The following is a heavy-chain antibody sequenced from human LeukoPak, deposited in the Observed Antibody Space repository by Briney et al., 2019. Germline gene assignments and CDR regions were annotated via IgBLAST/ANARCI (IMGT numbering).Heavy chain of an antibody. D-gene: IGHD2-21*02. CDR1: GFTFSSYA. Sequence: PGGSLRLSCAASGFTFSSYAMSWVRQAPGKGLEWVAVISYDGSNKYYAESVKGRFTISRDNSKNTLYLQMNSLRAEDTAVFYCATMVTPNYVMDVWGQGTTVTVSS. J-gene: IGHJ6*02. V-gene: IGHV3-30-3*01. CDR3: ATMVTPNYVMDV. CDR2: ISYDGSNK.